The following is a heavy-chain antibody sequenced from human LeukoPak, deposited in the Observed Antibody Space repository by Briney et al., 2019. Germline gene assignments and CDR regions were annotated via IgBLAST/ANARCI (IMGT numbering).Heavy chain of an antibody. CDR3: ARGITMIVVVITTTLIDY. Sequence: GGSLRPSCAASGFTFGSNYMTWVRQAPGKGLEWVSLIYSGGSTYYADSVKGRFTISRDNSKNTLYLQMNSLRAEDTAVYYCARGITMIVVVITTTLIDYWGQGTLVTVSS. V-gene: IGHV3-66*02. J-gene: IGHJ4*02. D-gene: IGHD3-22*01. CDR1: GFTFGSNY. CDR2: IYSGGST.